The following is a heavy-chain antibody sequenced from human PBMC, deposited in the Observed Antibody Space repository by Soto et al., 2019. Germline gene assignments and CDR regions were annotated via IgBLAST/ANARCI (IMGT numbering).Heavy chain of an antibody. CDR1: GYTFTSYG. Sequence: GASVKVSCKASGYTFTSYGISWVRQAPGQGLEWMGWISAYNGNTNYAQKLQGRVTMTTDTSTSTAYMELRSLRSDDTAVYYCASHPTRSGWYTIDPWGQGTLVTVSS. CDR2: ISAYNGNT. D-gene: IGHD6-19*01. J-gene: IGHJ5*02. CDR3: ASHPTRSGWYTIDP. V-gene: IGHV1-18*01.